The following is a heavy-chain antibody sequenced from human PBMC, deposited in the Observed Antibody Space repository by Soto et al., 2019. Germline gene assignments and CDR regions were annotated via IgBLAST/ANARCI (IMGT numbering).Heavy chain of an antibody. CDR2: IDWDDDK. J-gene: IGHJ4*02. CDR1: GFSLSTSGMC. D-gene: IGHD6-19*01. CDR3: ARSHSSGWYLDY. V-gene: IGHV2-70*01. Sequence: VNPTQTLTLTCTFSGFSLSTSGMCVSWIRQPPGKALEWLALIDWDDDKYYSTSLKTRLTISKDTSKNQVVLTMTNMDPVDTATYYCARSHSSGWYLDYWGQGTLVTVSS.